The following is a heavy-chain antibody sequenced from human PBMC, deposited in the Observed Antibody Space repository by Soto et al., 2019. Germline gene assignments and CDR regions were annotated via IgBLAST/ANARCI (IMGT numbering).Heavy chain of an antibody. V-gene: IGHV4-59*01. Sequence: QVQLQESGPGLVKPSETLSLTCTVSGGSISSYYWSWIRQPPGKGLEWIGYIYYSGSTNYNPSLKSRFTISVDTSKYQFSLKLSSVTAADTAVYYCARDSHYYDSSGYYLVYFDYWGQGTLVTVSS. CDR3: ARDSHYYDSSGYYLVYFDY. CDR1: GGSISSYY. J-gene: IGHJ4*02. CDR2: IYYSGST. D-gene: IGHD3-22*01.